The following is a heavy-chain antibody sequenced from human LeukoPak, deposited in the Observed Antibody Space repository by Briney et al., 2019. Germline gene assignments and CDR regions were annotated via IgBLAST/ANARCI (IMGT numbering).Heavy chain of an antibody. Sequence: SETLSLTCAVYGGSFSGYYWSWIRQPPGKGLEWIGEINHSGSTNYNPSLKSRVTISVDTSKNQYSLKLSSVTAADTAVYYCGSRVGPGRGRPNGDYYYYYYGMDVWGQGTTVTVSS. V-gene: IGHV4-34*01. CDR1: GGSFSGYY. CDR3: GSRVGPGRGRPNGDYYYYYYGMDV. D-gene: IGHD4-17*01. CDR2: INHSGST. J-gene: IGHJ6*02.